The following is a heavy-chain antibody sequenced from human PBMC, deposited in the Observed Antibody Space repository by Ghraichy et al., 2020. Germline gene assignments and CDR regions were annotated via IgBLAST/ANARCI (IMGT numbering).Heavy chain of an antibody. Sequence: GESLNISCAASGFTFGTYAMGWVRQAPGKGLEWVATISGGAGTNKFFGGSVEGRFTIPRDTSQNTVYLQMNSLRVGDTAVYYCSREHMSTWCLFDYWSQGTLVTVSS. J-gene: IGHJ4*02. V-gene: IGHV3-23*01. CDR3: SREHMSTWCLFDY. D-gene: IGHD3-16*01. CDR1: GFTFGTYA. CDR2: ISGGAGT.